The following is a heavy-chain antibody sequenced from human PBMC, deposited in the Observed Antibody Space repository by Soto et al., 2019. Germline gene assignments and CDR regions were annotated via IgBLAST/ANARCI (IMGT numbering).Heavy chain of an antibody. D-gene: IGHD4-17*01. Sequence: SETLSLTCAVYGGSFSGYYWSWIRQPPGKGLEWIGEINHSGSTNYNPSLKSRVTISVDTSKNQFSLKLSPVTAADTAVYYCARHDYGGKSRAEYFQHWGQVTLVTVSS. CDR3: ARHDYGGKSRAEYFQH. CDR1: GGSFSGYY. V-gene: IGHV4-34*01. CDR2: INHSGST. J-gene: IGHJ1*01.